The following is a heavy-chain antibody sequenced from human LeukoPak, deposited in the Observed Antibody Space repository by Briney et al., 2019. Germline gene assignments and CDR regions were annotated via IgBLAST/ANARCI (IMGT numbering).Heavy chain of an antibody. CDR2: ISSGGGTI. J-gene: IGHJ4*02. D-gene: IGHD1-26*01. Sequence: GGSLRLSCAASGFTDNTNHMSWVRGAPGKGLEWVSYISSGGGTIYYADSVKGRFTISRDNAKNSLFLQMSSLRAEDTAIYYCTREGGSFFFDYWGQGALVTVSS. CDR1: GFTDNTNH. V-gene: IGHV3-11*04. CDR3: TREGGSFFFDY.